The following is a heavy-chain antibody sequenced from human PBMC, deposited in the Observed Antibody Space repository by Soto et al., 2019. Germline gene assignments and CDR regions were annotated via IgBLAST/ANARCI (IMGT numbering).Heavy chain of an antibody. CDR1: GFSLSNYN. CDR3: ARDFGHGYYLDY. CDR2: ITDSSDTV. J-gene: IGHJ4*02. V-gene: IGHV3-48*02. Sequence: GGSLRLSCVASGFSLSNYNMNWVRQAPGKGLEWVSYITDSSDTVHYADSVRGRFTISRDNAESSLYLQMNSLRDEDTAVYFCARDFGHGYYLDYWGRGTLVTVSS. D-gene: IGHD3-3*01.